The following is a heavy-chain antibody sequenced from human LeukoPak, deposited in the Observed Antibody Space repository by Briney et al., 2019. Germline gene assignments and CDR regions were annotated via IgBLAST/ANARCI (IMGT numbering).Heavy chain of an antibody. CDR2: IYYSGST. J-gene: IGHJ3*02. D-gene: IGHD2-2*01. Sequence: PSETLSLTCTVSGGSISSGGYSWSWIRQPPGKGLEWIGYIYYSGSTYYNPSLKSRVTISVDTSKNQFSLKLSSVTAADTAVYYCASSGTTQGAFDIWGQGTMVTVSS. V-gene: IGHV4-30-4*07. CDR3: ASSGTTQGAFDI. CDR1: GGSISSGGYS.